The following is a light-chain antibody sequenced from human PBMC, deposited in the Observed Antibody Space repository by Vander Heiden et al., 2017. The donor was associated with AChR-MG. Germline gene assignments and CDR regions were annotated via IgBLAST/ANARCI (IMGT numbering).Light chain of an antibody. CDR2: LGS. Sequence: DIVMPHSPLFLPVTPGEPSSISCRSSQSLVYSNRYNCLDWYLQKPGQSPPLLIYLGSNRASGVPDRFSGSGSGTDFTLKISIVEAEDVGVYYCMQALPTPPAYTFGQGTKLEIK. CDR1: QSLVYSNRYNC. J-gene: IGKJ2*01. V-gene: IGKV2-28*01. CDR3: MQALPTPPAYT.